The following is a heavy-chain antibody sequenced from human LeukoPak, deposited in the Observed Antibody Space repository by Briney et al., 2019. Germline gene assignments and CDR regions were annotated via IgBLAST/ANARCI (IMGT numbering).Heavy chain of an antibody. Sequence: PSETLSLTCTVSGGSISSYYWSWIRRPPGKGLEWIGYIYYSGTTNYNPSLKSRVTISVDTSKNQSSLKLSSVTAADTAVYYCARGVYIAAAQYGYWGQGTLVTVSS. D-gene: IGHD6-13*01. CDR2: IYYSGTT. CDR1: GGSISSYY. J-gene: IGHJ4*02. CDR3: ARGVYIAAAQYGY. V-gene: IGHV4-59*01.